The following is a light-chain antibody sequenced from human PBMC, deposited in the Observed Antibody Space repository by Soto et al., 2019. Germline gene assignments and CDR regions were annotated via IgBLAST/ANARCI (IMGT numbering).Light chain of an antibody. Sequence: EIVLTRSPGTLSLSPGERATLSCRASQSVSSSYLAWYQQKPGQAPRPLIYGASSRATGIPDRFSGSGSGTDFTLTISRLEPEDFAVYYCQQYGSSLPMYTFGQGTKLEIK. CDR1: QSVSSSY. CDR2: GAS. CDR3: QQYGSSLPMYT. V-gene: IGKV3-20*01. J-gene: IGKJ2*01.